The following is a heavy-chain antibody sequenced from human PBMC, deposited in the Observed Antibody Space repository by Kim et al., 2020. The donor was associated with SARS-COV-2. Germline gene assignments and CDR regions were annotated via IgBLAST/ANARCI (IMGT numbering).Heavy chain of an antibody. Sequence: RVTISVDTSKNQFSLKLSSVTAADTAVYYCARVLYYDSSGYYTPMYYFDYWGQGTLVTVSS. J-gene: IGHJ4*02. D-gene: IGHD3-22*01. CDR3: ARVLYYDSSGYYTPMYYFDY. V-gene: IGHV4-30-2*04.